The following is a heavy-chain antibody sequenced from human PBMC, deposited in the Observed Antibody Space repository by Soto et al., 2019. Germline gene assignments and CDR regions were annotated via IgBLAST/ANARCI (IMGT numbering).Heavy chain of an antibody. D-gene: IGHD3-9*01. J-gene: IGHJ6*02. Sequence: SVKVSCKASGFTFTSSAVQWVRQARGQRLEWIGWIVVGSGNTNYAQKFQERVTITRDMSTSTAYMELSSLRSEDTAVYYCAADRALRYPHHLFMDVWGQGTKVTVSS. CDR3: AADRALRYPHHLFMDV. V-gene: IGHV1-58*01. CDR2: IVVGSGNT. CDR1: GFTFTSSA.